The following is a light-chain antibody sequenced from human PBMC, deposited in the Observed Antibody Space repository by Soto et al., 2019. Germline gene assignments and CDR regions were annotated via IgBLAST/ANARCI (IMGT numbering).Light chain of an antibody. V-gene: IGKV3-15*01. CDR1: QSVSSN. CDR2: GAS. J-gene: IGKJ1*01. CDR3: HQFGDSPQT. Sequence: EIVMTQSPATLSVSPGERATLSCRASQSVSSNLAWYQQKPGQTPRLLIYGASTRATGIPGRFSGSGSGTEFTLTISSLQSEDFAVYYCHQFGDSPQTFGQGTTVEV.